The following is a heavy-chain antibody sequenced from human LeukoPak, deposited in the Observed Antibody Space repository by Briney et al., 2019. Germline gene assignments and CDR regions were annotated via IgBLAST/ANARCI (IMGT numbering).Heavy chain of an antibody. CDR3: AKGSITMIVVVIFDAFDI. D-gene: IGHD3-22*01. V-gene: IGHV3-23*01. CDR2: ISASGGTT. J-gene: IGHJ3*02. CDR1: GFTFSSYG. Sequence: GGSLRLSCAASGFTFSSYGISWVRQAPGKGLEWVSAISASGGTTYYADSVKGHFTISRDNSKNTLYLQMNSLSAEDTAVYYCAKGSITMIVVVIFDAFDIWGQGTMVTVSS.